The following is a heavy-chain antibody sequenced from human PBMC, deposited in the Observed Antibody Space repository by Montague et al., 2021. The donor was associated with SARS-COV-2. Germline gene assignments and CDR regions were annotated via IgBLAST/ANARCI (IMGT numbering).Heavy chain of an antibody. V-gene: IGHV4-4*09. Sequence: SETLSLICTVSGDSIRESHWSWIRQPPGKGLEWIGYIDNSGSTXXXPAXXXRVTLTVSASNNQFYLTLRSVTAADTAVYYCARLTGSRVYYYHYGLDVWGQGTTVTVFS. CDR1: GDSIRESH. CDR2: IDNSGST. CDR3: ARLTGSRVYYYHYGLDV. D-gene: IGHD1-20*01. J-gene: IGHJ6*02.